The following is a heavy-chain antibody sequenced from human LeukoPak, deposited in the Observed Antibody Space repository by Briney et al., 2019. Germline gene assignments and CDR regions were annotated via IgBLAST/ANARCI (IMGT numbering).Heavy chain of an antibody. CDR2: IGISSSTI. D-gene: IGHD7-27*01. CDR3: ARDLNWGFDY. Sequence: GGSLRLSCAASGFTFSSYAMSWVRQAPGKGLEWVSYIGISSSTIYYADSVKGRFTISRDNAKNSLYLQMNSLRDEDTAVYYCARDLNWGFDYWGQGALVTVSS. J-gene: IGHJ4*02. V-gene: IGHV3-48*02. CDR1: GFTFSSYA.